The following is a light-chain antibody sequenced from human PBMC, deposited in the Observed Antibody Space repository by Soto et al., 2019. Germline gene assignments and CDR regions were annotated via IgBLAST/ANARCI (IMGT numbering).Light chain of an antibody. J-gene: IGLJ2*01. V-gene: IGLV1-40*01. CDR1: SSNIGAGYD. CDR3: HSYDSSLSGSV. CDR2: GNS. Sequence: QSVLTQPPSVSGAPGQRVTISCNGSSSNIGAGYDVHWYQQLPGTAPKLLIYGNSNRPSGVPDRFSGSKSGTSASLAITGLQAEDEADYYCHSYDSSLSGSVFGGGTQLTVL.